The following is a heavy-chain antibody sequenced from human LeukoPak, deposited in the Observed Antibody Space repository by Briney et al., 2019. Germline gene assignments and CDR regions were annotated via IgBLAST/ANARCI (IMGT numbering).Heavy chain of an antibody. CDR1: GGSISSGSYY. Sequence: SSETLSLTCTVSGGSISSGSYYWSWIRQPAGKGLEWIGRIYTSGSTNYNPSLKSRVTISVDTSKNQFSLKLSSVTAADTAVYYCARTTVTPSDYYYYMDVWGKGTTVTVSS. CDR3: ARTTVTPSDYYYYMDV. D-gene: IGHD4-17*01. CDR2: IYTSGST. V-gene: IGHV4-61*02. J-gene: IGHJ6*03.